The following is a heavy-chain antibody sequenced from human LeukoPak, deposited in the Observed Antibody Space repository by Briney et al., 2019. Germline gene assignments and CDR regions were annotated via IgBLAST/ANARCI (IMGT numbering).Heavy chain of an antibody. V-gene: IGHV4-59*11. CDR2: ISHIGRT. J-gene: IGHJ3*02. CDR3: ARDLVTVTKGFDI. CDR1: GDSFSSHY. D-gene: IGHD4-17*01. Sequence: SETLSLTCAVSGDSFSSHYWTWIRQSPGTGLEWIGYISHIGRTNYNPSLKSRVTISIDTSKNQFSLKLRSMTAADTAVYYCARDLVTVTKGFDIWGQGTMVSVSS.